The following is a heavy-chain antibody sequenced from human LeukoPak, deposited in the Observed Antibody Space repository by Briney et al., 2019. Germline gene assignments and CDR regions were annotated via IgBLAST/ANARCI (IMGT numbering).Heavy chain of an antibody. Sequence: GRSLRLSCAASGFTFSSYSMNWVRQAPGKGLEWVSSISSSSSYIYYADSVKGRFTISRDNAKNSLYLQMNSLRAEDTAVYYCARHDGDYGVKVPFDYWGQGTLVTVSS. CDR2: ISSSSSYI. J-gene: IGHJ4*02. CDR1: GFTFSSYS. D-gene: IGHD4-17*01. V-gene: IGHV3-21*01. CDR3: ARHDGDYGVKVPFDY.